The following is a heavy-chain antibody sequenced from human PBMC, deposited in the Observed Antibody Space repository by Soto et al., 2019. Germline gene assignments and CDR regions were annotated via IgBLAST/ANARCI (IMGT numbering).Heavy chain of an antibody. J-gene: IGHJ5*02. V-gene: IGHV3-23*01. CDR1: AFAFSSYA. CDR2: IRGNGDNT. Sequence: PGGSLRRSCAASAFAFSSYAMSWVRQAPGKGLELVSAIRGNGDNTFCADSVKGRFTISRDNSDNTLYLQWKRLRAEDTAVYFCAKVRIFETWCQGSLVKVSS. CDR3: AKVRIFET. D-gene: IGHD2-15*01.